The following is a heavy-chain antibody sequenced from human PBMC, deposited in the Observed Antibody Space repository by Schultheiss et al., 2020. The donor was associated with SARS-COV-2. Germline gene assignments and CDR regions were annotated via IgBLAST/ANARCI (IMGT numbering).Heavy chain of an antibody. Sequence: GGSLRLSCAASGFTFSSYGMHWVRQAPGKGLEWVAVIWYDGSNKYYADSVKGRFTISRDNAKNTLYLQMNSLSTEDTAVYYCARDQTEVGPTTKDYWGQGTLVTVSS. CDR2: IWYDGSNK. V-gene: IGHV3-33*01. CDR1: GFTFSSYG. CDR3: ARDQTEVGPTTKDY. D-gene: IGHD1-26*01. J-gene: IGHJ4*02.